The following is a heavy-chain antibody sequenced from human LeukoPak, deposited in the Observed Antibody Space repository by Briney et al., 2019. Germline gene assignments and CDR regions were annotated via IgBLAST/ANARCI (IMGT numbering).Heavy chain of an antibody. Sequence: GESLKISCKGSGYTFTTYWIAWVRQMPGEGLEWMGIIYPGDSEPRYSPSFQGQVTISADKSITTAYLQWGRLKASDTAMYYCTRSPRDGYHDAFDIWGQGTMVTVFS. D-gene: IGHD5-24*01. CDR1: GYTFTTYW. CDR2: IYPGDSEP. J-gene: IGHJ3*02. V-gene: IGHV5-51*01. CDR3: TRSPRDGYHDAFDI.